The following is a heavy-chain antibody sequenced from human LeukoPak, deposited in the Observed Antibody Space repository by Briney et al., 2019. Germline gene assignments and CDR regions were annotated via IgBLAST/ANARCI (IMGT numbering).Heavy chain of an antibody. CDR3: ARGADYSSADY. CDR1: GGSISSYY. CDR2: IYYSGRT. Sequence: SETLSLTCTVSGGSISSYYLSWVRQPPGKGLEWIGYIYYSGRTNYSPSLKSRVTISVDTSKNQFSLKLSSVTAADTAVYYCARGADYSSADYWGQGTLVTVSS. J-gene: IGHJ4*02. D-gene: IGHD6-19*01. V-gene: IGHV4-59*01.